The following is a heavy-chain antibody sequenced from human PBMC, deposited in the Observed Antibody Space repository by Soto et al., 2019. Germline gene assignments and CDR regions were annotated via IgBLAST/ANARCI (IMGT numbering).Heavy chain of an antibody. CDR1: GFTFSSYG. CDR2: ISYDGSNK. D-gene: IGHD3-9*01. V-gene: IGHV3-30*18. J-gene: IGHJ4*02. CDR3: AKTADYDILTGLDY. Sequence: GGSLRLSCAASGFTFSSYGMHWVRQAPGKGLEWVAVISYDGSNKYYADSVKGRFTISRDNSKNTLYLQMNSLRAEDTAVYYCAKTADYDILTGLDYWGQGTLVTVSS.